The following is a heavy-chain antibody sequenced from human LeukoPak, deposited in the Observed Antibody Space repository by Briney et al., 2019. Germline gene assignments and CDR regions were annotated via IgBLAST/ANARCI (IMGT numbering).Heavy chain of an antibody. D-gene: IGHD4-23*01. V-gene: IGHV3-21*04. CDR1: GFTFSSYS. CDR2: ISSSSSYI. Sequence: GGSLRLSCAASGFTFSSYSMNWVRQAPGKGLEWVSSISSSSSYIYYADSVKGRFTISRDNAKNSLYLQMNSLRAEDTALYYCAKDALGFVVTPTFDYWGQGTLVTVSS. J-gene: IGHJ4*02. CDR3: AKDALGFVVTPTFDY.